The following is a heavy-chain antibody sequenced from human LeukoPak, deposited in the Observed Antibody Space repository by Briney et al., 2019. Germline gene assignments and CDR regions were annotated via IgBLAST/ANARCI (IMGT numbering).Heavy chain of an antibody. CDR3: ARGRTGVITADYFDY. J-gene: IGHJ4*02. D-gene: IGHD3-16*02. CDR1: GFTFSSYA. CDR2: ISYDGSNK. V-gene: IGHV3-30*04. Sequence: PGGSLRLSCAASGFTFSSYAMRWVRQAPGKGLEWVAVISYDGSNKYYADSVKGRFTISRDNSKNTLYLQMNSLRAEDTAVYYCARGRTGVITADYFDYWGQGTLVTVSS.